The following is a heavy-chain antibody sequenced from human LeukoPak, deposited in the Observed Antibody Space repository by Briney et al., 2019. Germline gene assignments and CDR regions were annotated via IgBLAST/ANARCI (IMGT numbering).Heavy chain of an antibody. CDR3: ASAGIAAAGTGLTDY. CDR2: IWYDGGNK. J-gene: IGHJ4*02. V-gene: IGHV3-33*01. Sequence: GGSLRLSCAASGFTFSSYGMHWVRQAPGKGLEWVAVIWYDGGNKYYADSVKGRFTISRDNSKNTLYLQMNSLRAEDTAVDYCASAGIAAAGTGLTDYWGQGTLVTVSS. CDR1: GFTFSSYG. D-gene: IGHD6-13*01.